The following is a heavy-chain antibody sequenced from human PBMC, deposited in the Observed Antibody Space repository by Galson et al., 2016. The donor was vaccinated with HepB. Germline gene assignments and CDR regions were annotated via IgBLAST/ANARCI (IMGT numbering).Heavy chain of an antibody. J-gene: IGHJ4*02. Sequence: SLRLSCAASGFTFSASAMHWVRQAPGKGLQWVSVISSDGSNKYYADSVKGRVTVSRDNSKNTLYLQMDSLRVEETAVYYCARSRDSDYVVDFWGQGTLVTVSS. CDR1: GFTFSASA. CDR2: ISSDGSNK. D-gene: IGHD4-11*01. V-gene: IGHV3-30-3*01. CDR3: ARSRDSDYVVDF.